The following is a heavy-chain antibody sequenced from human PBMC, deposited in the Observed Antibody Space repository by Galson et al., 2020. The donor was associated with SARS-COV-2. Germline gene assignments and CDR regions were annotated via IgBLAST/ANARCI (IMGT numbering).Heavy chain of an antibody. V-gene: IGHV4-34*01. CDR1: GGSFSGYY. J-gene: IGHJ6*02. CDR2: INHSGST. D-gene: IGHD1-26*01. CDR3: ARGLIGGSYYNYYYYGMDV. Sequence: SETLCLTCAVYGGSFSGYYWSWIRQPPGKGLEWIGEINHSGSTNYNPSLKSRVTISVDTSKNQFSLKLSSVTAADTAVYYCARGLIGGSYYNYYYYGMDVWGQGTTVTVSS.